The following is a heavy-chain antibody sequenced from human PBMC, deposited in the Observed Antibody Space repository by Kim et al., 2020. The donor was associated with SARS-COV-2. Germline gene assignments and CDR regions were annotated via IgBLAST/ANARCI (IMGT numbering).Heavy chain of an antibody. Sequence: SETLSLTCTVSGGSISSSSYYWGWIRQPPGKGLEWIGSIYYSGSTYYNPSLKSRVTISVDTSKNQFSLKLSSVTAADTAVYYCARLDVYSFGETWGQGTL. CDR2: IYYSGST. CDR3: ARLDVYSFGET. V-gene: IGHV4-39*01. J-gene: IGHJ4*02. D-gene: IGHD3-10*01. CDR1: GGSISSSSYY.